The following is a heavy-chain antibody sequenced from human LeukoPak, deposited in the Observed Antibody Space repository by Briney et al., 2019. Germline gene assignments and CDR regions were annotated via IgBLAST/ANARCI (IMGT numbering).Heavy chain of an antibody. CDR1: GGTFSSYT. V-gene: IGHV1-69*04. CDR3: ARDGYYYDSSGALDY. J-gene: IGHJ4*02. Sequence: SVKVSCKASGGTFSSYTISWMRQAPGQGLEWMGRIIPILGIANYAQKFQGRVTITADKSTSTAYMELSSLRSEDTAVYYCARDGYYYDSSGALDYWGQGTLVTVSS. D-gene: IGHD3-22*01. CDR2: IIPILGIA.